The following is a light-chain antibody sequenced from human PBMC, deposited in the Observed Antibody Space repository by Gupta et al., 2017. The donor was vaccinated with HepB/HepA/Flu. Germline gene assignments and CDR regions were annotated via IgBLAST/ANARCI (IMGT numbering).Light chain of an antibody. CDR2: MAS. J-gene: IGKJ1*01. CDR3: QQYSSHWT. V-gene: IGKV1-5*03. Sequence: DIQMTQSPSTLSASVGDRVTITCRASQSISQWLAWYQQKPGKAPKLLIYMASALQSGVPSRFSGSGSGTEFTLTISSLQPDDFATYYCQQYSSHWTFGQGTKVEIK. CDR1: QSISQW.